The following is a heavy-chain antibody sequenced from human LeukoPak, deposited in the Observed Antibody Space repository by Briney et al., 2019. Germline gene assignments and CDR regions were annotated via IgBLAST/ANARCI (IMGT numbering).Heavy chain of an antibody. Sequence: PGGSLRLSCAASGFTFSSYAMHWVRQAPGKGLEWVAVISYDGSNKYYADSVKGRFTISRDNSKNTLYLQMNSLRAEDTAVYYCAREAGIAAAGPLFDYWGQGTLSPSPQ. V-gene: IGHV3-30*04. D-gene: IGHD6-13*01. J-gene: IGHJ4*02. CDR3: AREAGIAAAGPLFDY. CDR1: GFTFSSYA. CDR2: ISYDGSNK.